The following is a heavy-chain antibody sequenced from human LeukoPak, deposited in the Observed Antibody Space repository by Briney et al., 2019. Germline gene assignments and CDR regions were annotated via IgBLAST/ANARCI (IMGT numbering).Heavy chain of an antibody. CDR3: AKALTSYYFDY. CDR1: GFTLSSYA. J-gene: IGHJ4*02. V-gene: IGHV3-23*01. CDR2: IGGGDGTT. Sequence: GGSLRLSCAASGFTLSSYAMTWVRQTPGKGLEWVSAIGGGDGTTNNADSVRGRFTISRDNSENTLFLQMNSLRAEDTAIYYCAKALTSYYFDYWGQGTLVTVSS.